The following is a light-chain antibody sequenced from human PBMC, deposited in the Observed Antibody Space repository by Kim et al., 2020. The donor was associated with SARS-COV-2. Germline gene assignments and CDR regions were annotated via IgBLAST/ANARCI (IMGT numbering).Light chain of an antibody. J-gene: IGLJ1*01. CDR2: QDT. CDR3: QAWDSSTFYV. V-gene: IGLV3-1*01. CDR1: KLGDKY. Sequence: SYELTQPPSVSVYPGQTASITCSGDKLGDKYACWYQQKPGQSPVLVIYQDTQRPSGIPERFSGSNSGNTATLTISGTQAMDEADYYCQAWDSSTFYVFRTGTKVTVL.